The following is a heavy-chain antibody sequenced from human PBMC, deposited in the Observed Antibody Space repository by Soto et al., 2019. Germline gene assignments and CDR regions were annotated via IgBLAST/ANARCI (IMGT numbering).Heavy chain of an antibody. CDR1: GGSISSYY. CDR3: ARKGEQGHYDQSGHYYYYGRDV. V-gene: IGHV4-59*01. J-gene: IGHJ6*02. D-gene: IGHD3-3*01. Sequence: SETLSLTCTVSGGSISSYYWSWIRQPPGKGLEWIGYIYYSGSTNYNPSLKSRVTISVDTSKNQCSLKVSSVTAADTAVYYFARKGEQGHYDQSGHYYYYGRDVLGQGTTVTVSS. CDR2: IYYSGST.